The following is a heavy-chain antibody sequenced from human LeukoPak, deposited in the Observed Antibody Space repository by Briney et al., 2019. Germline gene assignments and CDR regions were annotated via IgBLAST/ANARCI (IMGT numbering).Heavy chain of an antibody. CDR2: IKQDGSEK. J-gene: IGHJ5*02. CDR1: GFTFSNYY. Sequence: GGSLRLSCEASGFTFSNYYMSWVRQAPGKGLEWVANIKQDGSEKYYVDSVKGRFTISRDNAKKSLYLQMNSLRAEDTAVYYCAREENDWFDPWGQGTLVTVSS. V-gene: IGHV3-7*03. CDR3: AREENDWFDP.